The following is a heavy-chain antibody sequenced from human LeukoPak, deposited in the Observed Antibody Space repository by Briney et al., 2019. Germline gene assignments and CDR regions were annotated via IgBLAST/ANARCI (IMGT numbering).Heavy chain of an antibody. Sequence: KTGGSLRLSCAASGFTFSSYAMHWVRQPPGKGLEWIGEINHSGSTNYNPSLKSRVTISVDTSKNQFSLKLSSVTAADTAVYHCARDRRITIFGVVRKPYWFDPWGQGTLVTVSS. D-gene: IGHD3-3*01. CDR1: GFTFSSYA. J-gene: IGHJ5*02. CDR2: INHSGST. V-gene: IGHV4-34*01. CDR3: ARDRRITIFGVVRKPYWFDP.